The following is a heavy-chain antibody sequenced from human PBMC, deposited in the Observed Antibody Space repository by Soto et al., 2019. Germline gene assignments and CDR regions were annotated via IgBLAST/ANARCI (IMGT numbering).Heavy chain of an antibody. Sequence: EASVKVSCKASGFTFSSSAVHWVRQARGHRLEWIGWIVVGNSNTNYARGLQERVTITRDMSTSTAYMELSGLRSEDTAVYYCAAEGGGYIYGLGKYWGQGTLVTVSS. J-gene: IGHJ4*02. CDR1: GFTFSSSA. CDR2: IVVGNSNT. D-gene: IGHD5-18*01. V-gene: IGHV1-58*01. CDR3: AAEGGGYIYGLGKY.